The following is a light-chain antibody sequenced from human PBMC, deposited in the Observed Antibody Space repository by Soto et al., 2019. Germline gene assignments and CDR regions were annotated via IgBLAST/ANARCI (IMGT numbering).Light chain of an antibody. CDR1: TGAVTSGYY. V-gene: IGLV7-43*01. J-gene: IGLJ2*01. CDR2: STN. CDR3: LLYYGGQMGV. Sequence: QAVVTQEPSLTVSLGGTVTLTCASSTGAVTSGYYPNWFQQKPGQAPRALIYSTNNKYSWTPVRFSGSLLGGKAALTLSGVQPEDEAEYYCLLYYGGQMGVFGGGTQLTVL.